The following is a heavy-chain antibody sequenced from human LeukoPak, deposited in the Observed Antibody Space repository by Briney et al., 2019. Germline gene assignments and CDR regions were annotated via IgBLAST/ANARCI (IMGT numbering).Heavy chain of an antibody. J-gene: IGHJ4*02. CDR1: GGPFSGYY. CDR2: INHSGST. CDR3: ARGARAWYSTAFDY. D-gene: IGHD6-13*01. Sequence: SETLSLTCAVYGGPFSGYYWSWIRQPPGKGLEWIGEINHSGSTNYNPSLKSRVTISVDTSKNQFSLKLSSVTAADTAVYYCARGARAWYSTAFDYWGQGTLVTVSS. V-gene: IGHV4-34*01.